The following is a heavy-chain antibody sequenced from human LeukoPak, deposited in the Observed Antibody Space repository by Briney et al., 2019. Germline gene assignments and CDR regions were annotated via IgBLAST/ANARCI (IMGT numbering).Heavy chain of an antibody. V-gene: IGHV4-39*07. CDR2: IYYSGST. D-gene: IGHD1-26*01. CDR1: GFTVSSNY. CDR3: ARDLVGATIPLDY. Sequence: PGGSLRLSCAASGFTVSSNYMSWVRQAPGKGLEWIGSIYYSGSTYYNPSLKSRVTISVDTSKNQFSLKLSSVTAADTAVYYCARDLVGATIPLDYWGQGTLVTVSS. J-gene: IGHJ4*02.